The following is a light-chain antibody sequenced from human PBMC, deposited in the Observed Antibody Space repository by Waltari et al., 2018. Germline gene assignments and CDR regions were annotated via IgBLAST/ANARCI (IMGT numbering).Light chain of an antibody. CDR2: GAS. CDR3: QQYSNWPLFT. J-gene: IGKJ3*01. Sequence: EIVMTQSPVTLSVSPGESATLSWRASQSVTNTLGWYQQKPGQPPRLLIYGASTRAAGIPARFSGSGSGTEFTLTISSLQSEDFAVYYCQQYSNWPLFTFGPGTKVDLK. CDR1: QSVTNT. V-gene: IGKV3-15*01.